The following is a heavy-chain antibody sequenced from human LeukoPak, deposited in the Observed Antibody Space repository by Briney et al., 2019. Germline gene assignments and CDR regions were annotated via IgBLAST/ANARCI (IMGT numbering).Heavy chain of an antibody. J-gene: IGHJ3*02. CDR3: ARGGRDYDILTGRFRGFDI. CDR2: ISSSGSTI. Sequence: GGSLRLSCAASGFTFSSYEMNWVRQAPGKGLEWVSYISSSGSTIYYADSVKGRFTISRDNAKNSLYLQMNSLRAEDTAVYYCARGGRDYDILTGRFRGFDIWGQGTMVTVSS. D-gene: IGHD3-9*01. V-gene: IGHV3-48*03. CDR1: GFTFSSYE.